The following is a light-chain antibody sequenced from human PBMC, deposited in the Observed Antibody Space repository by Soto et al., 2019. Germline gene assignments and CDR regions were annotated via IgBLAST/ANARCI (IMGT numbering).Light chain of an antibody. CDR1: SSNIGSNC. Sequence: QSVLIQPPSVSGTPGQRVIISCSGSSSNIGSNCANWYQQLPGTAPGLLIYGDNKRPSRVPDRFSGSKSGTSASLAISGLQSGDEADYYCAAWDERLKGWMFGGGTKLTVL. CDR2: GDN. J-gene: IGLJ3*02. CDR3: AAWDERLKGWM. V-gene: IGLV1-44*01.